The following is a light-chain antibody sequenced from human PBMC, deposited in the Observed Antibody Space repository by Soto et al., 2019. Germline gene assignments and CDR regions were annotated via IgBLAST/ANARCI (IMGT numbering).Light chain of an antibody. CDR3: SSYTTSSTHWV. J-gene: IGLJ3*02. CDR2: EVS. V-gene: IGLV2-14*01. CDR1: SSDVGGYKY. Sequence: QSALTQPASVSGSPGQSITISCTGTSSDVGGYKYVSWYQQHPGKAPKLMIYEVSNRPSGVSNRFSGSKSGTTASLTISGLQAEDEADYYCSSYTTSSTHWVFGGGTKLTVL.